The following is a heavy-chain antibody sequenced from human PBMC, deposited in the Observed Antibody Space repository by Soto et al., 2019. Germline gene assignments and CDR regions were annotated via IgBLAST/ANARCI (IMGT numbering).Heavy chain of an antibody. CDR3: AKGYSGSYPGGADY. CDR1: GFTFSTYG. CDR2: ISYDGSKE. Sequence: GGSLRLSCSVAGFTFSTYGMHWVRQAPGKGLEWVAIISYDGSKEYYADSVKGRFTISRDNSKNTLYLQLNSLRAEDTAVYYCAKGYSGSYPGGADYWGQGTLVTVSS. V-gene: IGHV3-30*18. D-gene: IGHD1-26*01. J-gene: IGHJ4*02.